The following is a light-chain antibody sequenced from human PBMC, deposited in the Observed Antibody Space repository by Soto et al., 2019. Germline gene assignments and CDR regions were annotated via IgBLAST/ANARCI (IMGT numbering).Light chain of an antibody. Sequence: DIQLTQSPSTLSASVGDRVTITCRASQSLSDWLAWYQQIPGTAPKLLIYRASTLEDGFPSRFSGSGSGTEFTLTISSLQSDDFATYYCQQYDNYPRTFGGGTKVEIK. CDR1: QSLSDW. CDR2: RAS. CDR3: QQYDNYPRT. V-gene: IGKV1-5*03. J-gene: IGKJ4*01.